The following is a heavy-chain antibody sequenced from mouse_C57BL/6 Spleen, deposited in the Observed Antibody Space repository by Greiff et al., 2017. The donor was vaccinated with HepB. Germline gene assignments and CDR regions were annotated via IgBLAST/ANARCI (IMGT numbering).Heavy chain of an antibody. CDR1: GYTFTNYW. CDR3: ARSGGYGLFDY. J-gene: IGHJ2*01. V-gene: IGHV1-63*01. D-gene: IGHD1-2*01. Sequence: QVQLQQSGAELVRPGPSVKMSCKASGYTFTNYWIGWAKQRPGHGLEWIGDIYPGGGYTNYNEKFKGKATLTADKSSSTAYMQFSSLTSEDSAIYYCARSGGYGLFDYWGQGTTLTVSS. CDR2: IYPGGGYT.